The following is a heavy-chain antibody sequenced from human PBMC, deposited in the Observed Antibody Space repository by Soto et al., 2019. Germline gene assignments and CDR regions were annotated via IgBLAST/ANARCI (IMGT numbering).Heavy chain of an antibody. D-gene: IGHD3-10*01. Sequence: QVQLVESGGGVVQPGRSLRLSCAASGFMFSGFGMHRVRQAPGKGLQWVAGISKDGSKKYYADSVKGRFTISRDNSKKPLYLQMNSLRAEDTAVYYCANPSGYYFGLGSHDEASDMWGQGTGVTVFS. J-gene: IGHJ3*02. CDR2: ISKDGSKK. CDR1: GFMFSGFG. CDR3: ANPSGYYFGLGSHDEASDM. V-gene: IGHV3-30*18.